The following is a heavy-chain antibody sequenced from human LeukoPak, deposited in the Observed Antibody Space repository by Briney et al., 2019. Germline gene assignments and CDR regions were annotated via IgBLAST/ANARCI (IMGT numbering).Heavy chain of an antibody. Sequence: SETLSLTCTVSGGSISSYYWSWIRQHPGKGLEWIGYIYYSGSTYYNPSLKSRVTISVDTSKNQFSLKLSSVTAADTAVYYCAVNYYGSGSYYSPFDYWGQGTLVTVSS. D-gene: IGHD3-10*01. CDR3: AVNYYGSGSYYSPFDY. CDR1: GGSISSYY. CDR2: IYYSGST. V-gene: IGHV4-59*06. J-gene: IGHJ4*02.